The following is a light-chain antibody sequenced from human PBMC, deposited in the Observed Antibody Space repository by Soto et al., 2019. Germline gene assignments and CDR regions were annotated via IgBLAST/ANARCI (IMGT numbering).Light chain of an antibody. Sequence: EIVLTQSPGTLSLSPGERATLSCRASQSVSNNYLAWYQQKPGQAPRLLIYGASTRATGIPDKFSGSGSGTDFTLTISRLEPEGLAVYYCHQYHTSPLMFGQGTKVDIK. V-gene: IGKV3-20*01. J-gene: IGKJ1*01. CDR2: GAS. CDR1: QSVSNNY. CDR3: HQYHTSPLM.